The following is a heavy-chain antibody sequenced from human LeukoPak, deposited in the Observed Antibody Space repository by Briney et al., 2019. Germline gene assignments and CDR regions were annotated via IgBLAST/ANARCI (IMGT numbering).Heavy chain of an antibody. Sequence: PGGSLLLSCAASRFPFIPYAMTWVRQAPGKGLDWVSTISGGGGSTYYADSVKGRFTVSSDNYQNTLYLQLNNLTAQDTAVYYCAKKSRCSNDNYYYPPPVCWGQGTLVTVSS. D-gene: IGHD1-26*01. CDR2: ISGGGGST. J-gene: IGHJ4*02. V-gene: IGHV3-23*01. CDR1: RFPFIPYA. CDR3: AKKSRCSNDNYYYPPPVC.